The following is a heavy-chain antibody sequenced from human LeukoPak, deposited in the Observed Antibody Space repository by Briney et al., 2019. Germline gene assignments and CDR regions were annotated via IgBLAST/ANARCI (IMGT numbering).Heavy chain of an antibody. CDR2: INPSGGST. J-gene: IGHJ5*02. Sequence: ASVKVSCKASGYTFTSYYMHWVRQAPGQGLEWMGIINPSGGSTSYAQKFQGRVTMTRDMSTSTVYMELSSLRSEDTAVYYCAREDCSSTNCPGVYNWFDPWGQGTLVTVSS. CDR3: AREDCSSTNCPGVYNWFDP. D-gene: IGHD2-2*01. V-gene: IGHV1-46*01. CDR1: GYTFTSYY.